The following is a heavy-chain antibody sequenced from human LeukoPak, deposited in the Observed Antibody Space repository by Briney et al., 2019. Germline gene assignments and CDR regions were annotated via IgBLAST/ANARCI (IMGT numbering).Heavy chain of an antibody. CDR1: GYTFTGYY. CDR3: ARGGSTIDSSGYYPIPFDY. Sequence: ASVKVSCKASGYTFTGYYMHWVRQAPGQGLEWMGWINPNSGGTNYAQKFQGRVTMTRDTSISTAYMELSRLRSDDTAVYYCARGGSTIDSSGYYPIPFDYWGQGTLVTVSS. CDR2: INPNSGGT. V-gene: IGHV1-2*02. D-gene: IGHD3-22*01. J-gene: IGHJ4*02.